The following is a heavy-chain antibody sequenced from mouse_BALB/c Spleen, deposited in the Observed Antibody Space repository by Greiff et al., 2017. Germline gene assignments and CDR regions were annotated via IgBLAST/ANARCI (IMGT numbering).Heavy chain of an antibody. Sequence: EVQLQQSGAELVRSGASVKLSCTASGFNIKDYYMHWVKQRPEQGLEWIGWIDPENGDTEYAPKFQGKATMTADTSSNTAYLQLSSLTSEDTAVYYCNGGYYGSSHYFDYWGQGTTLTVPS. CDR1: GFNIKDYY. J-gene: IGHJ2*01. CDR3: NGGYYGSSHYFDY. V-gene: IGHV14-4*02. D-gene: IGHD1-1*01. CDR2: IDPENGDT.